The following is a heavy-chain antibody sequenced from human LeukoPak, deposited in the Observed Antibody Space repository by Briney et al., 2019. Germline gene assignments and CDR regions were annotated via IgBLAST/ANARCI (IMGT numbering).Heavy chain of an antibody. J-gene: IGHJ1*01. CDR1: GFTFSSYA. Sequence: GGSLRLSCAASGFTFSSYAMHWVRQAPGKGLEWVAVISYDGSNKYYVDSVKGRFTISRDNSKNTLYLQMNSLRAEDTAVYYCARGPYDSSGYYEYFQHWGRGTLVTVSS. D-gene: IGHD3-22*01. V-gene: IGHV3-30-3*01. CDR3: ARGPYDSSGYYEYFQH. CDR2: ISYDGSNK.